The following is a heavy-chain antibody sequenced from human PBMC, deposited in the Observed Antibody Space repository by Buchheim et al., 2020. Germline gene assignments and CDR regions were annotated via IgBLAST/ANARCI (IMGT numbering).Heavy chain of an antibody. J-gene: IGHJ4*02. D-gene: IGHD4-23*01. CDR2: INPSVGST. CDR3: ARDDKGFSDYGGPFGGVY. V-gene: IGHV1-46*01. CDR1: GYTFTSYY. Sequence: QVQLVQSGAEVKKPGASVTVSCKASGYTFTSYYMHWVRQAPGQGLEWLGIINPSVGSTSYAQKFQGRVTMTRDTSTSTVYMELSSLRSEDTAVYYCARDDKGFSDYGGPFGGVYWGQGTL.